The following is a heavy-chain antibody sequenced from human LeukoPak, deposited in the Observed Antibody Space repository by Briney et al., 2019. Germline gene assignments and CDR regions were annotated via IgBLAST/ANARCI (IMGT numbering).Heavy chain of an antibody. CDR3: AKEAPSQFGDWFDP. CDR1: GFTFSSYG. CDR2: IRYDGSNK. D-gene: IGHD3-16*01. Sequence: PGGSLRLSCAASGFTFSSYGMHWVRQAPGKGLEWVAFIRYDGSNKYYADSVKGRFTISRDNSKNTLYLQMNSLRAEDTAVYYCAKEAPSQFGDWFDPWGQGTLVTVSP. J-gene: IGHJ5*02. V-gene: IGHV3-30*02.